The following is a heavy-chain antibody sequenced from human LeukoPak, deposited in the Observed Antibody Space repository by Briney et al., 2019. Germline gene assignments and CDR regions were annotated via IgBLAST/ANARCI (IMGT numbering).Heavy chain of an antibody. CDR2: IIPIFGTA. Sequence: ASVKVSCKASGGTFSSYAISWVRQAPGQGLEWMGGIIPIFGTANYAQKFQGRGTITADESTSTACMELSSLRSEDTAVYYCARVVYGSGSYSWFDPWGQGTLVTVSS. D-gene: IGHD3-10*01. CDR3: ARVVYGSGSYSWFDP. J-gene: IGHJ5*02. CDR1: GGTFSSYA. V-gene: IGHV1-69*01.